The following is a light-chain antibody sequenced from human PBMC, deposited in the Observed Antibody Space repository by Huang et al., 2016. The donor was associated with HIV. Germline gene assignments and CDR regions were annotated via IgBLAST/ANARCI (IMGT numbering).Light chain of an antibody. V-gene: IGKV1-39*01. CDR1: EGIANN. CDR3: QQSYSTPLT. J-gene: IGKJ4*01. CDR2: GAS. Sequence: DIQMAQSPSSLSASVGDRVTITCRASEGIANNLNWYQQKPGKAPKLLRYGASSVHSGVPSRFSGSGSGTEFTLTISDLQPEDFATYYCQQSYSTPLTFGGGTKVEI.